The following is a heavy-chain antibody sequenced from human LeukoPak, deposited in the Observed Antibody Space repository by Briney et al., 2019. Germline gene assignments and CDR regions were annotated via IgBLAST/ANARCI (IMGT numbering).Heavy chain of an antibody. J-gene: IGHJ4*02. V-gene: IGHV4-38-2*01. CDR1: RYSISSDYY. D-gene: IGHD1-14*01. Sequence: SETLSLTCAVSRYSISSDYYWGWIRQPPGKGLEWIGSIYHSETTYYNSSLKSRVTISVDTSKNQFSLRLNSVTAADTAIYFCASGKEGYLDYWGQGTLVTVSS. CDR3: ASGKEGYLDY. CDR2: IYHSETT.